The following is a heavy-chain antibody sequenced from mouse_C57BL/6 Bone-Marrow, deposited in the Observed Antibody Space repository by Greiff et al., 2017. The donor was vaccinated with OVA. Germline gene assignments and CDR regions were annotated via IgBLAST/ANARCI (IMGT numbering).Heavy chain of an antibody. CDR1: GFTFSSSA. Sequence: EVKLVESGGGLVKPGGSLKLSCAASGFTFSSSAMSWVRQTPEKRLEWVATISDGGSYTYYPDNVKGRFTISRDNAKNNLYLQMSHLKSEDTAMYYCARGNYYYLFAYWGQGTLVTVSA. J-gene: IGHJ3*01. CDR3: ARGNYYYLFAY. D-gene: IGHD1-1*01. CDR2: ISDGGSYT. V-gene: IGHV5-4*03.